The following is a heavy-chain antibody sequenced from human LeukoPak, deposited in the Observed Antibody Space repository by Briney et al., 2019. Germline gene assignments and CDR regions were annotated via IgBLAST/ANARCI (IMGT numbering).Heavy chain of an antibody. D-gene: IGHD6-13*01. J-gene: IGHJ5*02. CDR3: ARAILYSSSWPNWFDP. CDR1: GGSFSGYC. V-gene: IGHV4-34*01. CDR2: INHSGST. Sequence: SETLPLTCAVYGGSFSGYCWSWIRQPPGKGLEWIGEINHSGSTNYNPSLKSRVTISVDTSKNQFSLKLSSVTAADTAVYYCARAILYSSSWPNWFDPWGQGTLVTVSS.